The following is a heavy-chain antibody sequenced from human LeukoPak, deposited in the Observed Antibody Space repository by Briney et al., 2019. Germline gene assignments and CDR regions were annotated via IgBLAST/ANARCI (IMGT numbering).Heavy chain of an antibody. V-gene: IGHV1-2*02. CDR3: ARDYDSSGYYGAWYYYGMDG. J-gene: IGHJ6*02. Sequence: GASVKVSCKASGYTFTGYYMHWVRQAPGQGLEWMGWINPNSGGTNYAQKFQGRVTMTRDTSISTAYMELSRLRSDDTAVYYCARDYDSSGYYGAWYYYGMDGWGQGTTVTVSS. CDR1: GYTFTGYY. D-gene: IGHD3-22*01. CDR2: INPNSGGT.